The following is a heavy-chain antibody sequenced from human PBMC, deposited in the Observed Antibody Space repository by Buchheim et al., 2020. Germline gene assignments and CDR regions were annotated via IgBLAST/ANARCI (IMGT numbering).Heavy chain of an antibody. Sequence: QVQLVQSGAEVKKPGASVKVSCKASGYTFTSYYMHWVRQAPGQGLEWMGIINPSGGSTSYAQKFQGRVTMTRDTSTSPVSMELSSLRSEDTAVYYCARDAALITLVRGVIMGSYGMDVWGQGTT. J-gene: IGHJ6*01. CDR2: INPSGGST. CDR3: ARDAALITLVRGVIMGSYGMDV. D-gene: IGHD3-10*01. V-gene: IGHV1-46*01. CDR1: GYTFTSYY.